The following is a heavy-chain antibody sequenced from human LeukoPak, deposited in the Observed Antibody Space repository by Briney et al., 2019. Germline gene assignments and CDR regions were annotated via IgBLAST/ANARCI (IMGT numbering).Heavy chain of an antibody. D-gene: IGHD5-18*01. CDR3: ATLDPYNYGPRAHAFDI. CDR2: IDPEGGET. Sequence: ASVNASCMVSGYTPTELSMHWVRQAPGKGLEWMGGIDPEGGETIYAQKFQGRATMTEDTSTDTAYMELNSLRSEDTAVYYCATLDPYNYGPRAHAFDIWGEGTLVTVSS. V-gene: IGHV1-24*01. J-gene: IGHJ3*02. CDR1: GYTPTELS.